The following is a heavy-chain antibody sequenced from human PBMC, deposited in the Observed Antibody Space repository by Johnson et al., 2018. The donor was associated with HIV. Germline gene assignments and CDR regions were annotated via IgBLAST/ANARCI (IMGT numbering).Heavy chain of an antibody. D-gene: IGHD5-24*01. V-gene: IGHV3-74*01. CDR2: VYSDGATI. Sequence: VQLLESGGGEVQPGRSLTLSCAASGFTFSNSGMHWVRQAPGEGLVWVTGVYSDGATINYDDSVKGRFTIARDNAKNTLYLQMNSLRAEDTAVYFCAREVDGFDIRGQGTMVIVSS. J-gene: IGHJ3*02. CDR1: GFTFSNSG. CDR3: AREVDGFDI.